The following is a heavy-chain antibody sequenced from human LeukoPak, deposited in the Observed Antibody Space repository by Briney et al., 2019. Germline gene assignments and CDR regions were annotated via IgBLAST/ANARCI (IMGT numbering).Heavy chain of an antibody. J-gene: IGHJ4*02. CDR3: AREYCSSISCYGGDY. Sequence: GGSLRLSCAASGFTVSTNYVSWVRQAPGKGLEWVSVIYRSGSTYYADSVKGRFTISRDNSKNTLYLQMNRLRAEDTAVYYCAREYCSSISCYGGDYWGQGTLVTVSS. D-gene: IGHD2-2*01. CDR2: IYRSGST. CDR1: GFTVSTNY. V-gene: IGHV3-53*01.